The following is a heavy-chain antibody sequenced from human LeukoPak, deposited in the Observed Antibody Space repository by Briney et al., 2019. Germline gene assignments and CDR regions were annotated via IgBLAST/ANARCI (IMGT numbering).Heavy chain of an antibody. D-gene: IGHD5-18*01. V-gene: IGHV1-18*01. CDR2: ISAYNGNT. CDR3: AREGIQLWLDLSY. J-gene: IGHJ4*02. CDR1: GYTLTSYG. Sequence: GASVKVSFKASGYTLTSYGLSWVRQATGQGLEWMGWISAYNGNTHYAQKLQGRVTMTTDTSTSTAYMELRSLRSDDTAVYYCAREGIQLWLDLSYWGQGTLVTVSS.